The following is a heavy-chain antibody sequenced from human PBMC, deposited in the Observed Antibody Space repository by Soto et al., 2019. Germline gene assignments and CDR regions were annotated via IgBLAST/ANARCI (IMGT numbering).Heavy chain of an antibody. J-gene: IGHJ6*02. CDR1: GFTFDDYT. D-gene: IGHD4-17*01. Sequence: GGSLRLSCAASGFTFDDYTMHWVRQAPGKGLEWVSLISWDGGSTYYADSVKGRFTISRDNSKNSLYLQMNSLRTEDTALYYCAKDLYGDIRRYYYYGMDVWGQGTTVTVSS. V-gene: IGHV3-43*01. CDR2: ISWDGGST. CDR3: AKDLYGDIRRYYYYGMDV.